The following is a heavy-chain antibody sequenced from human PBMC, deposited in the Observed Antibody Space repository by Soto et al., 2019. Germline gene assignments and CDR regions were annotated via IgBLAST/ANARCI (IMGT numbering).Heavy chain of an antibody. CDR3: ARDPHRTNPAGWFDP. CDR2: IWYDGSNK. V-gene: IGHV3-33*01. CDR1: GFTFSSYC. J-gene: IGHJ5*02. D-gene: IGHD6-13*01. Sequence: PGGSLRLSGAACGFTFSSYCIHWVRQAPCKGLEWVAVIWYDGSNKYYADSVKGRFTISRDNSKNTLYLQMNSLRAEDTAVYYCARDPHRTNPAGWFDPCGQGTLVAVSS.